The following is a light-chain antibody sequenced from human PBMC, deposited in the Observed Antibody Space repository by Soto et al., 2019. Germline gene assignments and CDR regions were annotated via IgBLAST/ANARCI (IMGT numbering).Light chain of an antibody. CDR1: QSVYSS. V-gene: IGKV3-20*01. CDR3: QQYGISPDT. Sequence: ETVMTQSPATLSVSPGARATLSCRASQSVYSSLAWYQQKPRQAPRLLIYGASTRATGIPDRFIGSGSGTDFTLTISRLEPEDFAIYYCQQYGISPDTFGQGTKVDIK. J-gene: IGKJ1*01. CDR2: GAS.